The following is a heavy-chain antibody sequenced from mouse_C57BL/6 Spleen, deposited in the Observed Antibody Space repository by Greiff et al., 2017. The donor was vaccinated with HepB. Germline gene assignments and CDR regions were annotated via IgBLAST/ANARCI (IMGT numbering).Heavy chain of an antibody. CDR2: IYPGGGNT. CDR3: ARAYDDYYEEYFEY. Sequence: QVQLQQSGAELVRPGTSVKMSCKASGYTFTSYWIGWVKQRPGHGLEWIGDIYPGGGNTNYNEKYKGKATLTADKSSSTAYMQFSSLTSEDAAIDDCARAYDDYYEEYFEYWGQGTTLTVSS. J-gene: IGHJ2*01. V-gene: IGHV1-63*01. CDR1: GYTFTSYW. D-gene: IGHD2-3*01.